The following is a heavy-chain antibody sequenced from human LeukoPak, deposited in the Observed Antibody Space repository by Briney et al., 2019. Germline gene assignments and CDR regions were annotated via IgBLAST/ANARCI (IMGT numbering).Heavy chain of an antibody. J-gene: IGHJ4*02. CDR3: AGSRLWFGELLFDY. D-gene: IGHD3-10*01. CDR2: ISSSGSTI. CDR1: GFTFSDYY. V-gene: IGHV3-11*01. Sequence: PGGSLRLSCAASGFTFSDYYMSWIRQAPGKGLEWVSYISSSGSTIYYADSVKGRFTISRDNSKNTLYLQMNSLRAEDTAVYYCAGSRLWFGELLFDYWGQGTLVTVSS.